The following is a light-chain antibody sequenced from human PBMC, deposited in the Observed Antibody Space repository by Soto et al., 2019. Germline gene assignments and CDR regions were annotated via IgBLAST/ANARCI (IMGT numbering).Light chain of an antibody. CDR2: GAS. J-gene: IGKJ1*01. CDR1: QSVSSSY. V-gene: IGKV3-20*01. Sequence: EIVLTQSPGTLSLSPGERATLSGRASQSVSSSYLAWYQQKPGQAPRLLIYGASSRATGIPDRFSGSGSGTDFTITISRLEPEDFAVYYCQQYGSSRTFGQGTKVDIK. CDR3: QQYGSSRT.